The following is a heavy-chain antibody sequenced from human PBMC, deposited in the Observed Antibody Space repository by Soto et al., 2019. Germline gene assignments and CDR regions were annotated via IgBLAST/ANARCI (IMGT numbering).Heavy chain of an antibody. V-gene: IGHV3-30-3*01. J-gene: IGHJ4*02. CDR1: GFTFSSYA. Sequence: QVQLVESGGGVVQPGRSLRRSCAASGFTFSSYAMHWVRQAPGKGLEWVAVISYDGSNKYYADSVKGRFTISRDNSKNARYLQMNSRRSEDTAVYYCASDLSMVRGWTEYWGQRTLVTVAS. CDR2: ISYDGSNK. D-gene: IGHD3-10*01. CDR3: ASDLSMVRGWTEY.